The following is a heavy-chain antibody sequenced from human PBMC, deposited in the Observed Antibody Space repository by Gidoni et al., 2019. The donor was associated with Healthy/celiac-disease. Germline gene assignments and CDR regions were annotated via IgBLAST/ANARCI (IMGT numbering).Heavy chain of an antibody. CDR3: ARETLHSSSWPLDY. CDR2: ISSSSSYI. V-gene: IGHV3-21*01. J-gene: IGHJ4*02. Sequence: EVQLVESGGGLVKPGGSLRLSCAASGFTFSSYSMNWVRQAPGKGLEWVSSISSSSSYIYYADSVKGRFTISRDNAKNSLYLQMNSLRAEDTAVYYCARETLHSSSWPLDYWGQGTLVTVSS. CDR1: GFTFSSYS. D-gene: IGHD6-13*01.